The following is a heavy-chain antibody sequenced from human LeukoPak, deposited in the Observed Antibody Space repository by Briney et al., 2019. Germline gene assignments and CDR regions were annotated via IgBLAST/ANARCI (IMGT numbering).Heavy chain of an antibody. J-gene: IGHJ6*02. V-gene: IGHV4-34*01. D-gene: IGHD2-2*01. CDR2: INHSGST. CDR1: GGSFSGYY. Sequence: SETLSLTCAVYGGSFSGYYWSWIRQPPGKGLEWIGEINHSGSTNYNPSLKSRVTISVDTSKNQFSLKLSSVTAADTAVYYCAILRSVVPAAMMGYYYYGMDVWGQGTTVTVSS. CDR3: AILRSVVPAAMMGYYYYGMDV.